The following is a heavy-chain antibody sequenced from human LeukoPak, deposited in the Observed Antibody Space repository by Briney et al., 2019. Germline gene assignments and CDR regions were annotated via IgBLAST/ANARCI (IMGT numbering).Heavy chain of an antibody. CDR2: IDDDGINF. V-gene: IGHV3-30*02. D-gene: IGHD5-12*01. Sequence: AGSLRLSCAASGVTFSNFCMRWVRQPPGKGLEWVTFIDDDGINFYYVNSVNGGFAISRDNSNHTSYLQISSLASEHTASYYFVRGPARGYYEGSGYDFHYWGQGTLVTVSS. CDR3: VRGPARGYYEGSGYDFHY. J-gene: IGHJ4*02. CDR1: GVTFSNFC.